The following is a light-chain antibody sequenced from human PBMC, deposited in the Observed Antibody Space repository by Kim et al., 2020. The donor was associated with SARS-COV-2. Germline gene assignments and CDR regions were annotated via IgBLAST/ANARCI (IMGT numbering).Light chain of an antibody. CDR2: DAS. CDR1: RDIKTY. J-gene: IGKJ4*01. Sequence: DIQMTQSPSSLSASIGDRVTITCQASRDIKTYLNWYQQKPGKAPRLLIQDASNLAAGVPSRFSGTGYGTDFSFTISSLQSEDLASYYCQQYEDFVTFGGGTRVEIK. CDR3: QQYEDFVT. V-gene: IGKV1-33*01.